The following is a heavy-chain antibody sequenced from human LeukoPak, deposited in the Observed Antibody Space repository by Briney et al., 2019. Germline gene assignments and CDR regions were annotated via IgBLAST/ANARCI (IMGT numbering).Heavy chain of an antibody. D-gene: IGHD3/OR15-3a*01. V-gene: IGHV4-30-2*01. J-gene: IGHJ6*02. Sequence: SETLSLTCAVSGGSISSGGYSWSWIRQPPGKGLEWIGYIYHSGSTYYNPSLKSRVTISVDRSKNQFSLKLSSVTAADTAVYYCARGGLVIPTAYYYGMDVWGQGTTVTVS. CDR2: IYHSGST. CDR1: GGSISSGGYS. CDR3: ARGGLVIPTAYYYGMDV.